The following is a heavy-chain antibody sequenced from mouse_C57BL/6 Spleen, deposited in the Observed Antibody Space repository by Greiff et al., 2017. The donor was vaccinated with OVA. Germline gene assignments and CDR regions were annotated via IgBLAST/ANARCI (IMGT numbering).Heavy chain of an antibody. CDR2: IDPSDSYT. V-gene: IGHV1-69*01. Sequence: QVQLQQPGAELVMPGASVKLSCKASGYTFTSYWMHWVKQRPGRGLEWIGEIDPSDSYTNYNQKFKGKSTLTVDKSSSTAYMQLSSLTSEDSAVYYCARWAGYYYAMDYWGRGTSVTVSS. CDR1: GYTFTSYW. CDR3: ARWAGYYYAMDY. D-gene: IGHD3-3*01. J-gene: IGHJ4*01.